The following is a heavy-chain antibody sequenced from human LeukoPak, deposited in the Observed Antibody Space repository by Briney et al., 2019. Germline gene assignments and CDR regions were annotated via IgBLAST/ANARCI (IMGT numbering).Heavy chain of an antibody. CDR2: ISSSSSYI. V-gene: IGHV3-21*01. J-gene: IGHJ4*02. Sequence: GGSLRLSCAASGFTFSSYSMNWVRQAPGKGLDWVSSISSSSSYIYYADSVKGRFTISRDNAKNSLYLQMNSLRAEDTAVYYCARVMGAYYDILTGYHTYFDYWGQGTLVTVSS. CDR3: ARVMGAYYDILTGYHTYFDY. D-gene: IGHD3-9*01. CDR1: GFTFSSYS.